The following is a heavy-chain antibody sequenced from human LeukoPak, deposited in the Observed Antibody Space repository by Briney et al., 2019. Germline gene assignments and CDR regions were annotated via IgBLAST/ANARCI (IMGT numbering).Heavy chain of an antibody. CDR2: LYASGIT. CDR1: GFPFGDYA. CDR3: AAKGNGYTGIYVFAH. D-gene: IGHD1-26*01. V-gene: IGHV3-66*01. Sequence: PGGSLRLSCTGSGFPFGDYAMSWVRQAPGKGLEWVSVLYASGITKYADSVKGRFTISRDTSDNTLNLQMNDLGAEDSAVYYCAAKGNGYTGIYVFAHWGQGTLVTVSA. J-gene: IGHJ4*02.